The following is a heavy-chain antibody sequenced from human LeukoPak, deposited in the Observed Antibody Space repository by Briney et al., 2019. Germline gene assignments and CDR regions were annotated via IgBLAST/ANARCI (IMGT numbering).Heavy chain of an antibody. D-gene: IGHD3-10*01. CDR2: IIPILGIA. J-gene: IGHJ4*02. Sequence: GASVKVSCKASGGTFSSYAISWVRQAPGQGLEWMGRIIPILGIANYAQKFQGRVTITADKSTSTAYMELSSLRSEDTAVYYCARLAMVRGATNFDYWGQGTLVTVSS. V-gene: IGHV1-69*04. CDR3: ARLAMVRGATNFDY. CDR1: GGTFSSYA.